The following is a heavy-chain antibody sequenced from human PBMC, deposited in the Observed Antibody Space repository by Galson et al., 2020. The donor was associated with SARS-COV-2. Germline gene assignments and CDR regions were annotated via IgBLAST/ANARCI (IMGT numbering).Heavy chain of an antibody. D-gene: IGHD1-26*01. CDR3: ARRGSYYDFDS. J-gene: IGHJ4*02. Sequence: TLSLTCTVSGYSIRSGYYWGWIRQPPGKGLEWIGNIYYSGNTYYNPSLKSRVTISVDTSKNQFSLNLSSVTAADTAVYYCARRGSYYDFDSWGQGTLVIVSS. CDR2: IYYSGNT. CDR1: GYSIRSGYY. V-gene: IGHV4-38-2*02.